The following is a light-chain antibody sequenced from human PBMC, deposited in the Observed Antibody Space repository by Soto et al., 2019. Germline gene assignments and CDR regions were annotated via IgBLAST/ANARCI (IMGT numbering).Light chain of an antibody. CDR3: QQLNSYPIT. Sequence: DIQMTQSPSSLSASVGDRFTITCQASQDISNYLNWYQQKPGKAPKLLIYDASNLETGVPSRFSGSGSGTDFTLTISSLQPEDFATYYCQQLNSYPITFGQGTRLEIK. V-gene: IGKV1-33*01. CDR1: QDISNY. CDR2: DAS. J-gene: IGKJ5*01.